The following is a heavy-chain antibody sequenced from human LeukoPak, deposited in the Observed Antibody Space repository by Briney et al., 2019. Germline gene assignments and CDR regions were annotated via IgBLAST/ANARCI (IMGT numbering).Heavy chain of an antibody. Sequence: SETLSLTCTVSGYSISSGYYWGWIRQPPGKGLEWIGSIYHSGSTYYNPSLRSRVTISVDTSKSQFSLKLSSVTAADTAVYYCARALSSGSDYWGQGTLVTVSS. V-gene: IGHV4-38-2*02. CDR1: GYSISSGYY. CDR3: ARALSSGSDY. D-gene: IGHD3-22*01. J-gene: IGHJ4*02. CDR2: IYHSGST.